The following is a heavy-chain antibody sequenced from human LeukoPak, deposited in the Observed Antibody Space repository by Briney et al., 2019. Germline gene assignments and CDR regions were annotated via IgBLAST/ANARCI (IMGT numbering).Heavy chain of an antibody. CDR2: ISWNGGSI. J-gene: IGHJ5*02. Sequence: PGGSLRLSCAASGSTFDDYAMHWVRHAPGKGLEWVSGISWNGGSIGYADSVKGRFTISRDNAKNSLYLQMNSLRAEDTALYYCAKGGYSSGWTGWFDPWGQGTLVTVSS. D-gene: IGHD6-19*01. CDR1: GSTFDDYA. CDR3: AKGGYSSGWTGWFDP. V-gene: IGHV3-9*01.